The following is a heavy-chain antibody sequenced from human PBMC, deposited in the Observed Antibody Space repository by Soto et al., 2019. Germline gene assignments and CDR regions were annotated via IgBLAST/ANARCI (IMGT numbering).Heavy chain of an antibody. CDR1: GFIFSTYS. V-gene: IGHV3-23*01. J-gene: IGHJ6*02. Sequence: GGSLRLSCEASGFIFSTYSMTWVRQVPGKGLEWVAAVSHSGDSTYYADSLKGRLTISRDNSKNTVFLQMNSLSADDTGIYYCVKEPDVWGQGISVTVSS. CDR3: VKEPDV. CDR2: VSHSGDST.